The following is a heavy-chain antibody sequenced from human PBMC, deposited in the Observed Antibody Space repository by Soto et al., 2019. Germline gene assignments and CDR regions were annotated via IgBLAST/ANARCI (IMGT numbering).Heavy chain of an antibody. V-gene: IGHV6-1*01. CDR2: TYYRSKWYN. Sequence: SQTLSLTCAISGDSVSSNSAAWNWIRQSPSRGLEWLGRTYYRSKWYNDYAVSVKSRITINPDTSKNQFSLQLNSVTPEDTAVYYCAREGDVAGRERHFFDPWGQGTLVTVTS. CDR3: AREGDVAGRERHFFDP. CDR1: GDSVSSNSAA. J-gene: IGHJ5*02. D-gene: IGHD6-13*01.